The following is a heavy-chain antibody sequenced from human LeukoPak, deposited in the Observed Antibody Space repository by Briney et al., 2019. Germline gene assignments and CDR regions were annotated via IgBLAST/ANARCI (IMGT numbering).Heavy chain of an antibody. Sequence: ASVKVSCKASGYTFTGYYMHWVRQAPGQGLEWMGWINPNSGGTNYAQKFQGRVTMTRDTSISTAYMELRSLRSDDTAVYYCARGPGLYDFWSGYQFDPWGQGTLVTVSS. J-gene: IGHJ5*02. CDR2: INPNSGGT. V-gene: IGHV1-2*02. CDR1: GYTFTGYY. D-gene: IGHD3-3*01. CDR3: ARGPGLYDFWSGYQFDP.